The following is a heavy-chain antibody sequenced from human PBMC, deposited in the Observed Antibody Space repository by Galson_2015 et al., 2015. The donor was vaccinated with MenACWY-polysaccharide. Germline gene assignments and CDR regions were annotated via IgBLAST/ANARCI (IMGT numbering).Heavy chain of an antibody. D-gene: IGHD5-24*01. CDR1: GHTVSTHA. V-gene: IGHV1-69*05. J-gene: IGHJ5*02. CDR3: ATGPAGHGGHDH. Sequence: SVKVSCKASGHTVSTHAFAWVRQAPGQGLEWMGGSLPVFATATYAQKFQGRLTMTTDSSTSTLDMELKSLLFDDTAVYYCATGPAGHGGHDHWGQGTLVTVSS. CDR2: SLPVFATA.